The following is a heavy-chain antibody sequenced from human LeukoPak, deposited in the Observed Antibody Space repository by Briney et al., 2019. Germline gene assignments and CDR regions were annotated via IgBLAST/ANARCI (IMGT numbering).Heavy chain of an antibody. Sequence: SETLSLTCAVYGGSFSGYYWSWIRQPPGQGLEWIGEINHSGTTNYNPSLKSRVTISVDTSKNQFSLKLGSVTAADTAVYYCARAGRYCSSTSCYYYYGMDVWGQGTTVTVSS. CDR3: ARAGRYCSSTSCYYYYGMDV. J-gene: IGHJ6*02. D-gene: IGHD2-2*01. CDR1: GGSFSGYY. CDR2: INHSGTT. V-gene: IGHV4-34*01.